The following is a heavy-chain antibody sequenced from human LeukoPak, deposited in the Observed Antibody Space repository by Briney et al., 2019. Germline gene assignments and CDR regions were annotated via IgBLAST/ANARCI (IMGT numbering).Heavy chain of an antibody. J-gene: IGHJ5*02. CDR2: ISAYNGNT. CDR3: AREEGYYDISTSFDP. V-gene: IGHV1-18*01. CDR1: GYTFTSYG. Sequence: GASVKVSCKASGYTFTSYGISWVRQAPGQGLEWMGWISAYNGNTNYAQKLQGRVTMTTDTSTSTAYMELRSLRSDDTAVYYCAREEGYYDISTSFDPWGQGTLVTVSS. D-gene: IGHD3-9*01.